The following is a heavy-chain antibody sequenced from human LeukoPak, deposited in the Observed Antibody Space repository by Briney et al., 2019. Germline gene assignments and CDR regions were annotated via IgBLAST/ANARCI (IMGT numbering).Heavy chain of an antibody. V-gene: IGHV3-53*01. D-gene: IGHD1-26*01. CDR3: ARDLRDSRGSDGSDY. CDR2: IYSGGST. J-gene: IGHJ4*02. CDR1: GFTVSTNY. Sequence: PGGSLRLSCAASGFTVSTNYMSWVRQAPGKGLEWVSVIYSGGSTHYADSVKGRFTISRDNSKNTLYLQMNSLRPEDTAVYFCARDLRDSRGSDGSDYWGQGTLVTVS.